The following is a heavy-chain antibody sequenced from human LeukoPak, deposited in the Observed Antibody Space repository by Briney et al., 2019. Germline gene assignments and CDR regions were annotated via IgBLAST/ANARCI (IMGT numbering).Heavy chain of an antibody. D-gene: IGHD4-17*01. Sequence: GGSLRLSCAASGFTFSSYSMNWVRQAPGKGLEWVSSISSSSSYIYYADSVKGRFTISRDNAKNTLYLQMNSLRAEDTAVYYCARERGGYGDYPLDYWGQGTLVTVSS. CDR3: ARERGGYGDYPLDY. CDR2: ISSSSSYI. CDR1: GFTFSSYS. J-gene: IGHJ4*02. V-gene: IGHV3-21*01.